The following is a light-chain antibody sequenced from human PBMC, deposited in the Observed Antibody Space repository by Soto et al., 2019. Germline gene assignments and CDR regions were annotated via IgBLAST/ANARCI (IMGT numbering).Light chain of an antibody. V-gene: IGKV3-20*01. CDR1: ESVSSSY. CDR3: QQYGSSPST. Sequence: EIVWTQSPGTLSFSPGERATLSCRASESVSSSYLAWYQQKPGQAPRLLIYGASSRATGIPDRFSGSGSGTDFTLTISRLEPEDFAVYYCQQYGSSPSTFGEGLKLEIK. CDR2: GAS. J-gene: IGKJ2*01.